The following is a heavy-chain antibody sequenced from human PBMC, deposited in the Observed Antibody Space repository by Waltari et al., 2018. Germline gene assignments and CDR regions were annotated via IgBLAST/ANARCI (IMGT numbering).Heavy chain of an antibody. Sequence: EVQLVEYGGGLVQPGGSLRLFCAASGFTFSCYWMSWVRRAPGKGLDWVANIKQDGSEKYYVDSVKGRFTISRDNAKNSLYLQMNSLRAEDTAVYYCARGDTMVQGVNWYWGQGTLVTVSS. J-gene: IGHJ4*02. CDR1: GFTFSCYW. D-gene: IGHD3-10*01. CDR2: IKQDGSEK. CDR3: ARGDTMVQGVNWY. V-gene: IGHV3-7*01.